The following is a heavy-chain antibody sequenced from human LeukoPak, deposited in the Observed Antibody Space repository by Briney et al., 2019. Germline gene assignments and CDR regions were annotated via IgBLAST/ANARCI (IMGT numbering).Heavy chain of an antibody. J-gene: IGHJ6*03. CDR1: GVSITSHY. V-gene: IGHV4-59*11. CDR3: VRDRQKHNRASTRHYYYYMDF. CDR2: IYHSGST. D-gene: IGHD2-21*01. Sequence: PSETLSLTCSVSGVSITSHYWCWVRQSPGKGLEWIGYIYHSGSTKYNPSVMGRAIMSIDTSKNQFYLNLTSVTAADTAVYYCVRDRQKHNRASTRHYYYYMDFWGKGTTVTVSS.